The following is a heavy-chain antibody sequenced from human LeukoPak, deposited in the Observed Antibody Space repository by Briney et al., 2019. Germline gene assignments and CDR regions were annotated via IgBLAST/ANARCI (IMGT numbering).Heavy chain of an antibody. Sequence: ASETLSLTCTVSGGSISSYYWSWIRQPPGKGLEWIGYIYYSGSTNYNPSLKSRVTISVDTSKNQFSLNVSSVTAADTAVYYCARYSSSSTSSFDYWGQGTLVTVSS. D-gene: IGHD6-6*01. V-gene: IGHV4-59*01. J-gene: IGHJ4*02. CDR3: ARYSSSSTSSFDY. CDR1: GGSISSYY. CDR2: IYYSGST.